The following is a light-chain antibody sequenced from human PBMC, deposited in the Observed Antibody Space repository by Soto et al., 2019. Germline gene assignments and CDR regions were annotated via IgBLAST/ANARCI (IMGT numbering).Light chain of an antibody. CDR3: QQSYSTPPLT. V-gene: IGKV1-39*01. CDR2: AAS. Sequence: DIQMTQSPSSLSASVGDRVTITCRASQSISSSIKWYQQKPGKAPKLLIYAASSLKSGVPSRCSGSGSGTDFTLTISSLQPEDFATYYCQQSYSTPPLTFGGGTKVEIK. J-gene: IGKJ4*01. CDR1: QSISSS.